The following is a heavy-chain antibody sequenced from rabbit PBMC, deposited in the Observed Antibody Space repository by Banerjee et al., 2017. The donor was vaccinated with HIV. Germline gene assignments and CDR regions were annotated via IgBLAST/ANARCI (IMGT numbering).Heavy chain of an antibody. CDR2: THIRSGDT. CDR1: GIDFSSW. D-gene: IGHD5-1*01. Sequence: QSLEESGGGLVKPGGTLTLTCKASGIDFSSWMCWVRQAPGKGLEWIACTHIRSGDTYYASWAKGRFTVSKTSSTTVTLQMTSLTAADTATYFCARAYAFGGGKGWDAFDPWGQGTLVTVS. J-gene: IGHJ2*01. V-gene: IGHV1S40*01. CDR3: ARAYAFGGGKGWDAFDP.